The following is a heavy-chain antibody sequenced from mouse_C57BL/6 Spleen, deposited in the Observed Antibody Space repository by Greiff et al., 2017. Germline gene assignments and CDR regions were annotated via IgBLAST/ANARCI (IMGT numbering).Heavy chain of an antibody. Sequence: QVQLQQSGAELVMPGASVKLSCKASGYTFTSYWMHWVKQRPGQGLEWIGEIDPSDSYTNYNQKFKGKSTLTVDKSSSTAYMQLSSLTSEDSAVYYCAMDDYDGDWYFDVWGTGTTVTVSS. CDR2: IDPSDSYT. V-gene: IGHV1-69*01. CDR3: AMDDYDGDWYFDV. J-gene: IGHJ1*03. CDR1: GYTFTSYW. D-gene: IGHD2-4*01.